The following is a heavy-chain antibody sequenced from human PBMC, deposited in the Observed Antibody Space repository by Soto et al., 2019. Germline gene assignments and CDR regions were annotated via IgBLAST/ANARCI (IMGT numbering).Heavy chain of an antibody. CDR2: IYYSGST. CDR1: GGSISSGDYY. Sequence: SETLSLTCTVSGGSISSGDYYWSWIRQPPGKGLEWIGYIYYSGSTYYNPSLKSRVTISVDTSKNQFSLKLSSVTAADTAVYYCARVDVWSCISTSCPFDYWGQGTLVTVSS. D-gene: IGHD2-2*01. CDR3: ARVDVWSCISTSCPFDY. J-gene: IGHJ4*02. V-gene: IGHV4-30-4*01.